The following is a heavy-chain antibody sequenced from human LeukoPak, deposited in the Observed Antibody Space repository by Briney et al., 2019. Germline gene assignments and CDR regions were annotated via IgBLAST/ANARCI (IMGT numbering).Heavy chain of an antibody. Sequence: GGSLRLSCAASGFTFSSYEMNWVRQAPGKGLEWVSVIYSGGSTNYADSVKGRFAISRDNSKNTLYLQMNSLRAEDTAVYYCVRGADTGYSSDSWGQGTLVTVSS. J-gene: IGHJ4*02. CDR3: VRGADTGYSSDS. D-gene: IGHD6-13*01. CDR1: GFTFSSYE. CDR2: IYSGGST. V-gene: IGHV3-66*01.